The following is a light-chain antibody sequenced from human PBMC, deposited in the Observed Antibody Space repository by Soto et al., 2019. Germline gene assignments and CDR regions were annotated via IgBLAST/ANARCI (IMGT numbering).Light chain of an antibody. Sequence: EITMAQSPDTLSASPGERATLSCRASQSISSKLAWYQQRPGQAPRLLIYGASTRATGVPVRFRGGGSGTGCALSSRGLQAEDFAVDCCQEYDKWLPIFGGGTKVEIK. CDR3: QEYDKWLPI. CDR2: GAS. V-gene: IGKV3-15*01. J-gene: IGKJ4*01. CDR1: QSISSK.